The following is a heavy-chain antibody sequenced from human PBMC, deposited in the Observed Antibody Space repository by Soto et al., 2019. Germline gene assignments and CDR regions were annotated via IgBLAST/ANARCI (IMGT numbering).Heavy chain of an antibody. CDR2: IHPGTSDT. J-gene: IGHJ4*02. CDR3: AKGGFMETPPEY. CDR1: GFNFGGSW. Sequence: PGESLKISCKASGFNFGGSWIGRVRQMPGKGLEWMGIIHPGTSDTRYSPSFQGQVTMSADTSINTAYLQWRSLKPSDTATYYCAKGGFMETPPEYWGQGTRVTVSS. D-gene: IGHD6-25*01. V-gene: IGHV5-51*01.